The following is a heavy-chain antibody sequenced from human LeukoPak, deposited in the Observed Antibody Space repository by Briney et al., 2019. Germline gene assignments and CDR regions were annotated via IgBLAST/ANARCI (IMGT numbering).Heavy chain of an antibody. V-gene: IGHV4-34*01. CDR2: INHSGST. CDR1: GGSFSGYY. D-gene: IGHD3-3*01. CDR3: ARGPPIFGVASYYYYYMDV. Sequence: SETLSLTCAVYGGSFSGYYWSWIRQPPGKGLEWIGEINHSGSTNYNPSLKSRVTISVDTSKNQFSLKLSSVTAADTAVYYCARGPPIFGVASYYYYYMDVWGKGTTVTVSS. J-gene: IGHJ6*03.